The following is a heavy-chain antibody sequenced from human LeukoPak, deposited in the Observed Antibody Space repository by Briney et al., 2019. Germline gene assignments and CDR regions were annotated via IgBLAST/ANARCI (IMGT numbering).Heavy chain of an antibody. D-gene: IGHD7-27*01. V-gene: IGHV3-7*03. J-gene: IGHJ4*02. CDR2: IKQDGSEK. Sequence: PGGSLRLSCAASGFTFSSYWMSWVRQAPGKGLEWVANIKQDGSEKYYVDSVKGRFTISRDNAKNTLYLQMNSLRAEDTAIYYCAKDVSKWGAYFDYWGQGTLVTVSS. CDR3: AKDVSKWGAYFDY. CDR1: GFTFSSYW.